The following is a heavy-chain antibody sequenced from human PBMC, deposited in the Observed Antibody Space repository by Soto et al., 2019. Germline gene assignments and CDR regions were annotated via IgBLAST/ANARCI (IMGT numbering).Heavy chain of an antibody. D-gene: IGHD3-10*01. Sequence: ASVKVSCKASGYTFTSYAMHWVRQAPGQRLEWMGWINAGNGNTKYSQKFQGRVTITRDTSASTAYMELSSLRSEDTAVYYCASSPYGSGSYYNRGDAFDIWGQGTMVTVSS. CDR3: ASSPYGSGSYYNRGDAFDI. CDR1: GYTFTSYA. J-gene: IGHJ3*02. CDR2: INAGNGNT. V-gene: IGHV1-3*01.